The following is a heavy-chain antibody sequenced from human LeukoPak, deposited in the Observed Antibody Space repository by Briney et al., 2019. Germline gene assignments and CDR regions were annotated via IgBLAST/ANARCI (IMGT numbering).Heavy chain of an antibody. J-gene: IGHJ6*02. CDR1: GGSFSGYY. CDR3: ARASPPRYYYGSGSYLGGYYYYGMDV. V-gene: IGHV4-34*01. CDR2: INHSGST. Sequence: SETLSLTCAVYGGSFSGYYWSWIRQPPGKGLEWIGEINHSGSTNYNPSLKSRVTISVDTSKNQFSLKLSSVTAADTAVYYCARASPPRYYYGSGSYLGGYYYYGMDVWGQGTTVTVSS. D-gene: IGHD3-10*01.